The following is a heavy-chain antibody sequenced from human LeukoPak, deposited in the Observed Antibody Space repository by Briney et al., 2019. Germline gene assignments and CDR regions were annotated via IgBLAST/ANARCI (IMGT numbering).Heavy chain of an antibody. CDR2: IYYSGST. J-gene: IGHJ4*02. V-gene: IGHV4-59*01. D-gene: IGHD3-22*01. Sequence: PSETLSLTCTVSGGSISSYYWSWIRQPPGKGLEWIGYIYYSGSTNYNPSLKSRVTISVDTSKNQFSLKLSSVTAADTAVYYCARETRERTYYYDSSGYLGCWGQGTLVTVSS. CDR3: ARETRERTYYYDSSGYLGC. CDR1: GGSISSYY.